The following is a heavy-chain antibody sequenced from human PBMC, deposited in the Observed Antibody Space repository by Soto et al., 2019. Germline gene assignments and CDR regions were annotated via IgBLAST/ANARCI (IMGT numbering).Heavy chain of an antibody. J-gene: IGHJ5*02. CDR3: VRELPPKAIRLVMFS. CDR2: IAYDESHL. V-gene: IGHV3-30*04. D-gene: IGHD3-10*01. Sequence: VQLVESGGGVVQPGKSLRLSCAASGFTFSDFAMNWVRQAPGKGLEWLAIIAYDESHLDYSDSVKGRFTISRDNSHNSLYLQMNSLRADDTAVYFCVRELPPKAIRLVMFSWGQGTLVTVSS. CDR1: GFTFSDFA.